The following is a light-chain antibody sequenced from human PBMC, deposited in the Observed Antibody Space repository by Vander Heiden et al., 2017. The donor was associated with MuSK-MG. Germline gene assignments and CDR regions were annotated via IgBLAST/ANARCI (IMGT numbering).Light chain of an antibody. CDR2: DAS. CDR3: QQPSNSHPVFT. CDR1: QSVSSY. V-gene: IGKV3-11*01. Sequence: DIVLTQSPATLSLSPWERATLSCMSRQSVSSYLAWYQQKPGQAPVLLIYDASNRAKGSSDMFSGSGGGTDLNLTINIREPEDFEVYYCQQPSNSHPVFTFGRGTKVEIK. J-gene: IGKJ4*01.